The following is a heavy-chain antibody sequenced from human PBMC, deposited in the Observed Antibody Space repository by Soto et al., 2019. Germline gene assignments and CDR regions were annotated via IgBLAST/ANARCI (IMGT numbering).Heavy chain of an antibody. J-gene: IGHJ3*02. D-gene: IGHD3-22*01. CDR1: GFTFSSYW. Sequence: GGSLRLSCAASGFTFSSYWMHWVRQAPGKGLVWVSLIKSDGSTNYADSVRGRFTVSRDNSKNMLFLQMSSLRADDTAVYYCVRENDGRDGGSFDIWGQGTMVTVS. CDR2: IKSDGST. CDR3: VRENDGRDGGSFDI. V-gene: IGHV3-74*01.